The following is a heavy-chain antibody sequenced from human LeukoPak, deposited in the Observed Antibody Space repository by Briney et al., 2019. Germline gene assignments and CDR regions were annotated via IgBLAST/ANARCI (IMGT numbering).Heavy chain of an antibody. CDR2: IYTSGST. D-gene: IGHD2-2*01. Sequence: PSETLSLTCTVSGGSISSYYWSWIRQPPGKGLEWIGYIYTSGSTNYNPSLKRRVTISVDTSKNQLSLKVSSVTAADTGVYYCARYAGGAFDIWGQGTMVTVSS. J-gene: IGHJ3*02. CDR1: GGSISSYY. CDR3: ARYAGGAFDI. V-gene: IGHV4-4*09.